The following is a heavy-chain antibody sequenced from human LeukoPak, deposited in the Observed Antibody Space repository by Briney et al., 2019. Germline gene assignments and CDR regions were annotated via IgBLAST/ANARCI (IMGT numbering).Heavy chain of an antibody. Sequence: GGSLRLSCAASGFTFSNSWMSWVRQAPGKGLEWVGRIKNEGDGESTEYAATVKGRFTISRDDSRNTLHLQMNSLKTEDTAVYYCIPHGVRDLEYWGQGALVTVSS. CDR1: GFTFSNSW. J-gene: IGHJ4*02. D-gene: IGHD2-8*01. CDR3: IPHGVRDLEY. V-gene: IGHV3-15*01. CDR2: IKNEGDGEST.